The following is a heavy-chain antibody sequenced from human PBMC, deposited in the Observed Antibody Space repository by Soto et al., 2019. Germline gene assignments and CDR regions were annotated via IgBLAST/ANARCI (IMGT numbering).Heavy chain of an antibody. CDR1: GFSFTPYG. CDR3: AKVLRGRTGDGYESRAFEI. D-gene: IGHD7-27*01. V-gene: IGHV3-48*01. Sequence: PGGSLRLSCGASGFSFTPYGMNWVRQAPGKGLEWVSYISTGSGTIYYADSVKGRFTISRDNHKNTLYLQMNSLRAEDTAVYYCAKVLRGRTGDGYESRAFEIWGQGTMVTVSS. CDR2: ISTGSGTI. J-gene: IGHJ3*02.